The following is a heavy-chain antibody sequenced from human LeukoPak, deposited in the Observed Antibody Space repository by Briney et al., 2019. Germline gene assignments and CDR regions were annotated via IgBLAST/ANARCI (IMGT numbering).Heavy chain of an antibody. V-gene: IGHV3-23*01. Sequence: GGSLRLSCGVSGFPLSGYALSWVRQAPGKGLEWVSTISGSGDSTYYADSVKGRFTISRDNSTNTLYLQMNSLRAEDTAVYYCAKANSSSSPHFDYWGQGTLVTLSS. CDR1: GFPLSGYA. CDR3: AKANSSSSPHFDY. D-gene: IGHD6-6*01. J-gene: IGHJ4*02. CDR2: ISGSGDST.